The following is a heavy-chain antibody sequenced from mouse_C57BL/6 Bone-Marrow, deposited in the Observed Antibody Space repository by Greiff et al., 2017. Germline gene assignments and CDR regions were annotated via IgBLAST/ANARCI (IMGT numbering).Heavy chain of an antibody. CDR1: GYTFTSYG. Sequence: VQLQQSGAELARPGASVKMSCKASGYTFTSYGMSWVKQRTGKGLEWIGEIYPRDGNTNYNEQFKGKATLTADKSSSTAYMELSSLTSEDSAVYFVARYCYDYGGFDDWGKGTLVTVSA. CDR2: IYPRDGNT. CDR3: ARYCYDYGGFDD. J-gene: IGHJ3*01. V-gene: IGHV1-81*01. D-gene: IGHD2-4*01.